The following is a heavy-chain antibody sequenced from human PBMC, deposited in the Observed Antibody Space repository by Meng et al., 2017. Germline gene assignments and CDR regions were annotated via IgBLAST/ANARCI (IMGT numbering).Heavy chain of an antibody. CDR1: GFSVTTSY. D-gene: IGHD6-19*01. CDR3: ARDSSSGWYHNY. CDR2: IYSGGST. Sequence: EVRLAEPGGGFIRPGGSRRLSCTASGFSVTTSYMSWVRQAPGKGLEWVSVIYSGGSTYYADSVKGRFSISRDNSKNTLYLQMNSLRAEDTAVYFCARDSSSGWYHNYWGQGTLVTVSS. V-gene: IGHV3-53*01. J-gene: IGHJ4*02.